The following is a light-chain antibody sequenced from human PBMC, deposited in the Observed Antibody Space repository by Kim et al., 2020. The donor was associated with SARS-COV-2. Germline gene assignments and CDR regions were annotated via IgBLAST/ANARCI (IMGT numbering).Light chain of an antibody. V-gene: IGLV1-40*01. CDR1: STTIGAGYD. CDR2: GNS. J-gene: IGLJ1*01. Sequence: RVTNSSTCGSTTIGAGYDVHWYQQLPGTAPKLLIYGNSNRPSGVPDRFSGSKSGTSASLAITGLQAEDEADYYCQSYDSSLSGYVFGTGTKVTVL. CDR3: QSYDSSLSGYV.